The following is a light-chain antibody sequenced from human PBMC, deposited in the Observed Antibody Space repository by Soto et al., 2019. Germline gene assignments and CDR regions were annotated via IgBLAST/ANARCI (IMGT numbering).Light chain of an antibody. J-gene: IGKJ4*01. V-gene: IGKV3-20*01. CDR3: QQYNNWPS. Sequence: DIVLTQSPGTLSSSPGGRATLSCRASQSVTDNYLAWYQQKPGQAPRLLIYGASSRATGIPDRFSGSGSGTDFTLTISRLEPEDFAVYYCQQYNNWPSFGGGTKVEIK. CDR1: QSVTDNY. CDR2: GAS.